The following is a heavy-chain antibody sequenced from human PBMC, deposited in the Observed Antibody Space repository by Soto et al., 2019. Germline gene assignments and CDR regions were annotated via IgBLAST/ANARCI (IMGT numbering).Heavy chain of an antibody. J-gene: IGHJ4*02. CDR2: ISWNSGSI. CDR1: GFSFDDYG. D-gene: IGHD6-6*01. V-gene: IGHV3-9*01. Sequence: EVQLVESGGGLVQPGRSLRLSCAASGFSFDDYGMHWVRQAPGKGLEWVSGISWNSGSIGYADSVKGRFTISRDNAKNSLYLQMNRLRAEDTALYYCAKEKSIADRPFDYWGQGTLVTVSS. CDR3: AKEKSIADRPFDY.